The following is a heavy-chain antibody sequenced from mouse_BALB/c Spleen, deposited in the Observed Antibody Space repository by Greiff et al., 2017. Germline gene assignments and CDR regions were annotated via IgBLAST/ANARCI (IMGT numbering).Heavy chain of an antibody. CDR2: ISYSGST. J-gene: IGHJ4*01. CDR3: AGSRYYAMDY. V-gene: IGHV3-2*02. D-gene: IGHD1-1*01. CDR1: GFSITSDYV. Sequence: DVQLLESGAGLVKPSQSLSLTCTATGFSITSDYVWYWIRQFPGNQLGWMGFISYSGSTSYNPSLKSRISITRDTSKNQFFLQLKSVTTEDTATYYCAGSRYYAMDYWGQGTSVTVSS.